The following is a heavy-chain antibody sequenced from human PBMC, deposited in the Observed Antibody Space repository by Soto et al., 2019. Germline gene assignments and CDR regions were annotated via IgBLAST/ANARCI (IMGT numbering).Heavy chain of an antibody. CDR1: GFTFSNFG. CDR3: VKVSDVARQALDY. Sequence: QVQLVESGGGVVQPGRSLRLSCAASGFTFSNFGMHWVRQAPGKGLEWVAAISADGSDKYFSGSVKGRFTISRDNSKNTLFLQMNSMRVEDTAVYYCVKVSDVARQALDYWGQGTLVTFSS. D-gene: IGHD2-21*02. J-gene: IGHJ4*02. V-gene: IGHV3-30*18. CDR2: ISADGSDK.